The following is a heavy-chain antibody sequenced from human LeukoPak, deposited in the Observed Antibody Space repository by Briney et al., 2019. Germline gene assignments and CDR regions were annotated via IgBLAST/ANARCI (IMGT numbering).Heavy chain of an antibody. CDR2: SYYSGNT. CDR3: ATAPYEYIWGTYRTNWFDP. D-gene: IGHD3-16*02. J-gene: IGHJ5*02. Sequence: PSETLSLTCTVSGGSISSGDYYWSWIRQPPGKGLEWIGYSYYSGNTYYNPSLKSRVTISMGTSKNQFSLKLNSMTAADTAVYYCATAPYEYIWGTYRTNWFDPWGQGTLVTVSS. V-gene: IGHV4-30-4*01. CDR1: GGSISSGDYY.